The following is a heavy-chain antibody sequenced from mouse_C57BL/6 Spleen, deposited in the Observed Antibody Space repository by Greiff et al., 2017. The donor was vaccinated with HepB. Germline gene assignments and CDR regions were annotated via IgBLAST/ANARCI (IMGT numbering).Heavy chain of an antibody. CDR3: ARRTYDGYPY. D-gene: IGHD2-3*01. CDR2: INPGSGGT. V-gene: IGHV1-54*01. CDR1: GYAFTNYL. Sequence: VQLQQSGAELVRPGTSVKVSCKASGYAFTNYLIEWVKQRPGQGLEWIGVINPGSGGTNYNEKFKGKATLTADKSSSTAYMQLSSLTSEDSAVYFCARRTYDGYPYWGQGTTLTVSS. J-gene: IGHJ2*01.